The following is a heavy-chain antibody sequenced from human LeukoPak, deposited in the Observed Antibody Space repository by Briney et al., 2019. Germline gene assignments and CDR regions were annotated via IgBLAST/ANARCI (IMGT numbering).Heavy chain of an antibody. J-gene: IGHJ3*02. CDR2: ISAYNGNT. V-gene: IGHV1-18*01. Sequence: ASVKVSCKASGYTFTSYGISWVRQAPGQGLEWMGWISAYNGNTNYARKLQGRVTMTTDTSTSTAYMELRSLRSDDTAVYYCARDRFPQTHVWKGGPDAFDIWGQGTMVTVSS. D-gene: IGHD1-1*01. CDR3: ARDRFPQTHVWKGGPDAFDI. CDR1: GYTFTSYG.